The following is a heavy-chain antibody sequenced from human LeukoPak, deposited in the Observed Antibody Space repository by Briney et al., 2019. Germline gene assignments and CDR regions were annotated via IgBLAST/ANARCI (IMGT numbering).Heavy chain of an antibody. CDR1: GFTFRDYY. CDR3: ARLSYYASGSYGCDY. J-gene: IGHJ4*02. D-gene: IGHD3-10*01. V-gene: IGHV3-11*03. CDR2: ISSSGSYT. Sequence: PGGSLRLSCAPSGFTFRDYYMSWVRQAPGKGLEWVSYISSSGSYTNYADSVKGRFSISRDNAKNSLYLQMNTLRAEDTAVYYCARLSYYASGSYGCDYWGQGTLVTVSS.